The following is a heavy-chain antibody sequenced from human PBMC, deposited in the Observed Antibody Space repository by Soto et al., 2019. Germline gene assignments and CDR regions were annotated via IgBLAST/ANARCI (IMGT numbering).Heavy chain of an antibody. J-gene: IGHJ6*02. CDR2: IVVGSGNT. CDR1: GFTFTSSA. Sequence: SVKVSCKASGFTFTSSAVHWVRQARGQRLEWIGWIVVGSGNTNYAQKFQERVTITRDMSTSTAYMELSSLRSEDTAVYYCAAEGSGSYYSEYYGMDVWGQGTTVTVSS. D-gene: IGHD1-26*01. V-gene: IGHV1-58*01. CDR3: AAEGSGSYYSEYYGMDV.